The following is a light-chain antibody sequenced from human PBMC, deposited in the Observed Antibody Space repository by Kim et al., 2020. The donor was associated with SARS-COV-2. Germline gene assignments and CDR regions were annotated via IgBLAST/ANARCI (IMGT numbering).Light chain of an antibody. CDR3: SSYAGKV. V-gene: IGLV2-8*01. J-gene: IGLJ1*01. Sequence: QSVLTQPPSASGSPGQSVTISCTGTSSDVGGYNYVSWYQQHPGKAPKLMIYEVSKRPSGVPDRFSGSKSGNTASLTVSGLQAEDEADYYCSSYAGKVFGTGTKVTFL. CDR1: SSDVGGYNY. CDR2: EVS.